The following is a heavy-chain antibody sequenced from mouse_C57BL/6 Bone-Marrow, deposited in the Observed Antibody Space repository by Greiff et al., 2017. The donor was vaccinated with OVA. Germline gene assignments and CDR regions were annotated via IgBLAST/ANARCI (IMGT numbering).Heavy chain of an antibody. CDR3: AREDYYGSSYGFDY. J-gene: IGHJ2*01. CDR2: IDPSDSET. V-gene: IGHV1-52*01. Sequence: QVQLQQPGAGLVRPGSSVKLSCKASGYTFTSYWMHWVKQRPIQGLEWIGNIDPSDSETHYNQKFKDKATLTVDKSSSTAYMQLSSLTSEDSAVYYCAREDYYGSSYGFDYWGQGTTLTVSS. CDR1: GYTFTSYW. D-gene: IGHD1-1*01.